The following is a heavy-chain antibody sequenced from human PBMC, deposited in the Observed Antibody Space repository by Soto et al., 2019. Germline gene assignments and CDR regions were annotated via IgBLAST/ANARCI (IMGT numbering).Heavy chain of an antibody. V-gene: IGHV4-30-4*01. J-gene: IGHJ5*02. CDR1: GGSISSGDYY. D-gene: IGHD6-6*01. CDR2: IYYSGST. CDR3: ARDWGYSSSFGFGNWFDP. Sequence: QVQLQESGPGLVKPSQTLSLTCTVSGGSISSGDYYWSWIRQPPGKGLEWIGYIYYSGSTYYNPSLKSRVTISVDTSKNQFSLKLSSVTAADTAVYYCARDWGYSSSFGFGNWFDPWGQGTLATVSS.